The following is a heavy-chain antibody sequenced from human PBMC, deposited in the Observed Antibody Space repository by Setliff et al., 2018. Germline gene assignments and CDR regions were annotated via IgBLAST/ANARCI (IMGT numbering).Heavy chain of an antibody. CDR1: GFTVSSNY. D-gene: IGHD5-12*01. CDR3: ARADSGYVQALVY. Sequence: LRLSCAASGFTVSSNYMSWVRQAPGKGLEWVSVIYSGGSTYYADSVKGRFTISRDNSKNTVYLQMNSLRAEDTAVYYCARADSGYVQALVYWGQGTLVTVSS. V-gene: IGHV3-53*01. J-gene: IGHJ4*02. CDR2: IYSGGST.